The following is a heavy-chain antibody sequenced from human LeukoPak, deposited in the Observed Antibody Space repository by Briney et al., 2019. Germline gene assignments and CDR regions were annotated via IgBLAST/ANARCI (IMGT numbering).Heavy chain of an antibody. V-gene: IGHV1-18*01. CDR3: ARDTTLLYCSSTSCYTGFLDY. CDR1: GYTFTSYG. CDR2: ISAYNGNT. J-gene: IGHJ4*02. Sequence: GASVKVSCKASGYTFTSYGIGWVRQAPGQGLEWMGWISAYNGNTNYAQKLQGRVTMTTDTSTSTAYMELRSLRSDDTAVYYCARDTTLLYCSSTSCYTGFLDYWGQGTLVTVSS. D-gene: IGHD2-2*02.